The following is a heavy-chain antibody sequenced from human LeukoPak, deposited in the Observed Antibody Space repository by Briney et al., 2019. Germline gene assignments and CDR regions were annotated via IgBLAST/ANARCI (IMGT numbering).Heavy chain of an antibody. CDR1: GGTFTNYA. CDR3: ARDLVYCSGTSCSMGGGHWFDP. V-gene: IGHV1-69*13. CDR2: IIPLFGTA. Sequence: SVKVSCKASGGTFTNYAITWLRQAPGQGPEWMGGIIPLFGTANYAQNVQGRVTISADESTSTVYMELSRLRSEDTAVYYCARDLVYCSGTSCSMGGGHWFDPWGQGTLVTVSS. J-gene: IGHJ5*02. D-gene: IGHD2-2*01.